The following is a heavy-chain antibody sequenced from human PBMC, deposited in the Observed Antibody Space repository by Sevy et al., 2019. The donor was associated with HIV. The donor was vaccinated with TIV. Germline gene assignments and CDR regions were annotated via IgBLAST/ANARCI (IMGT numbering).Heavy chain of an antibody. D-gene: IGHD6-13*01. J-gene: IGHJ4*02. V-gene: IGHV3-21*01. CDR1: GFTFNIYS. CDR2: ISSSSSYI. Sequence: GESLKISCAASGFTFNIYSMNWVRQAPGKGLEWVSSISSSSSYIYYAVSLKGRFTVSRDNAKNSLYLQMNSLRAEDTAVYYCARASQQLVLLREYYFDYWGQGTLVTVSS. CDR3: ARASQQLVLLREYYFDY.